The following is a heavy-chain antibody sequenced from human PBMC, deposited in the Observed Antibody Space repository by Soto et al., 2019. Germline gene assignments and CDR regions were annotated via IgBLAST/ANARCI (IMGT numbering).Heavy chain of an antibody. J-gene: IGHJ3*02. CDR2: IYPGDSDT. CDR1: GYSFTSYW. Sequence: GESLKIACKGSGYSFTSYWIGWVRQMPGKGLEWMGIIYPGDSDTRYSPSFQGQVTIAADKSMSTAYLQWSSLKASDTAMYYCARRRDGYNYLAFNIWGQGTKVTVSS. V-gene: IGHV5-51*01. D-gene: IGHD5-12*01. CDR3: ARRRDGYNYLAFNI.